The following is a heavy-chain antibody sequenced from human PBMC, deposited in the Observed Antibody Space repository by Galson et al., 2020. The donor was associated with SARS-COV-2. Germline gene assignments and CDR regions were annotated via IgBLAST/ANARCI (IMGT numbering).Heavy chain of an antibody. Sequence: SETLSLTCTVSGGSISSSSYYWGWIRQPPGKGLEWIGSIYYSGSTYYNPSLKSRVTISVDTSKNQFSLKLSSVTAADTAVYYCARDSRVRWYGAPNNWFDPWGQGTLVTVSS. V-gene: IGHV4-39*07. D-gene: IGHD3-10*01. CDR1: GGSISSSSYY. J-gene: IGHJ5*02. CDR2: IYYSGST. CDR3: ARDSRVRWYGAPNNWFDP.